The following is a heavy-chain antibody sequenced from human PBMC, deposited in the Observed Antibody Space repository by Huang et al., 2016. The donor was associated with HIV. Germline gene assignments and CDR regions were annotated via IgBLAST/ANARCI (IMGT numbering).Heavy chain of an antibody. Sequence: QVQLVESGGGVVQPGRSLRLSCAAFGFTFNKFAMHWVRQAPGKGVGWVAIISYDGSSKYHADSVKGRFTISRDNSKNTVYLQMNSLRVEDTAVYYCAKDGRGSGTYYDYFEYWGQGTLVTVSS. CDR1: GFTFNKFA. J-gene: IGHJ4*02. V-gene: IGHV3-30*18. CDR2: ISYDGSSK. D-gene: IGHD1-26*01. CDR3: AKDGRGSGTYYDYFEY.